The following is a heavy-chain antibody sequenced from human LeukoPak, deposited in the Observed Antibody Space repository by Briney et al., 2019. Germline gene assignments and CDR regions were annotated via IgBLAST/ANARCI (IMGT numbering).Heavy chain of an antibody. J-gene: IGHJ4*02. CDR2: IRFDGSNK. Sequence: GGSLRLSCAAYEFTFSNYDMHWVRQAPGKGLEWVALIRFDGSNKYYADSVKGRFTISRDNSKNTLYLQMNSLRAEDTAVYYCAKERLDSSSPVCVWGQGTLVTVSS. D-gene: IGHD6-6*01. CDR3: AKERLDSSSPVCV. V-gene: IGHV3-30*02. CDR1: EFTFSNYD.